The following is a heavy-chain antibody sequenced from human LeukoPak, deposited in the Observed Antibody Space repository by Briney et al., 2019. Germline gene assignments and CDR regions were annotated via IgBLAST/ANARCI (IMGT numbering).Heavy chain of an antibody. CDR2: ISGSGGTT. J-gene: IGHJ4*02. Sequence: AGGSLRLSCAASGFTFSSYDMSWVRQAPGKGLEWVSTISGSGGTTNFADSVKGRFTISRENSKNTLYLQMNSLRAADTAKYYCAKASRRHCGTNICYTLDYWGQGTLVTVSS. D-gene: IGHD2-2*02. CDR3: AKASRRHCGTNICYTLDY. V-gene: IGHV3-23*01. CDR1: GFTFSSYD.